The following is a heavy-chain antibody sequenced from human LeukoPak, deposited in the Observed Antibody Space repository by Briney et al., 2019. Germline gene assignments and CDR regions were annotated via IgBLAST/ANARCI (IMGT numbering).Heavy chain of an antibody. V-gene: IGHV1-69*13. CDR3: ARDSRSGYSSGDY. CDR2: IIPIFGTA. D-gene: IGHD6-19*01. J-gene: IGHJ4*02. CDR1: GGTFSSYA. Sequence: SVKVSCKASGGTFSSYAISWVRQAPGQGLEWMGGIIPIFGTANYAQEFQGRVTITADESTSTAYMELSSLRSEDTAVYYCARDSRSGYSSGDYWGQGTLVTVSS.